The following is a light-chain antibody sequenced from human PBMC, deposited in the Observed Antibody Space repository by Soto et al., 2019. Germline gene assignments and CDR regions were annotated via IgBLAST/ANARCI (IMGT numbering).Light chain of an antibody. CDR2: SAS. V-gene: IGKV1-12*01. CDR1: QDINVY. CDR3: QQANSFPLT. Sequence: DIRMTQSPSSVSASIGDTVTITCRASQDINVYLNWYQQKPGEVPKLLIYSASTLHSGVPSRFTGSGSETDFTLTISSLQPEDFATYYCQQANSFPLTFGGGTKVDI. J-gene: IGKJ4*01.